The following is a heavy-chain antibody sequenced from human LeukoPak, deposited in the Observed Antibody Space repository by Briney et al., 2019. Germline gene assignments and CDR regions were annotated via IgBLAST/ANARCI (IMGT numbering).Heavy chain of an antibody. CDR2: INTDWRVT. D-gene: IGHD3-10*02. CDR3: IRETHVGLHLEY. J-gene: IGHJ4*02. Sequence: PGGSLRLSCVASGFTFTTYWMHWVRQVPGKGLVWVARINTDWRVTTYADSVKGRFTVSGDNAENTLYLQMNNLRPEDTAVYYCIRETHVGLHLEYWGQGTLATVS. CDR1: GFTFTTYW. V-gene: IGHV3-74*01.